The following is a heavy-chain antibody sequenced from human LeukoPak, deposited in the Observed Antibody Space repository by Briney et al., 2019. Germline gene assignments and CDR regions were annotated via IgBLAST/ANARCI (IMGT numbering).Heavy chain of an antibody. CDR3: ARSPTTVVTFDY. CDR1: GYTFISNG. J-gene: IGHJ4*02. D-gene: IGHD4-23*01. Sequence: VSVKVSCKASGYTFISNGISWVRQAPGQGLEWMGWISAYNGNTNYAQKLQGRVTMTTDTSTSTAYMELRSLRSDDTAVYYCARSPTTVVTFDYWGQGTLVTVSS. V-gene: IGHV1-18*01. CDR2: ISAYNGNT.